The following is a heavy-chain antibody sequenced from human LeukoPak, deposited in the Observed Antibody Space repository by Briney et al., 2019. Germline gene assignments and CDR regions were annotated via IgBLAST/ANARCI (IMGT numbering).Heavy chain of an antibody. Sequence: ASVKVSCKASGYTFSGYFVHWVRQGPGQGLEWMGRINAGSGDTEFAQKFQGRVTMTRDTFVSTAYMEVSGLTSDDTAMYYCARDLSSTPNWELDHWGQGTLVTVSS. CDR1: GYTFSGYF. J-gene: IGHJ4*02. V-gene: IGHV1-2*06. CDR3: ARDLSSTPNWELDH. D-gene: IGHD1-1*01. CDR2: INAGSGDT.